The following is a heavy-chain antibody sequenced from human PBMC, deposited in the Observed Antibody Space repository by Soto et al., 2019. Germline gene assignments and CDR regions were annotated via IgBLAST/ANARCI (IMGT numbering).Heavy chain of an antibody. CDR1: GGSISSYY. CDR2: IYYSGST. Sequence: SETLSLTCTVSGGSISSYYWSWIRQPPGKGLEWIGYIYYSGSTNYNPSLKSRVTISVDTSKNQFSLKLSSVTAADTAVYYCASHVVEAYYYYGMDVWGHGTTVTVSS. V-gene: IGHV4-59*01. J-gene: IGHJ6*02. CDR3: ASHVVEAYYYYGMDV. D-gene: IGHD1-26*01.